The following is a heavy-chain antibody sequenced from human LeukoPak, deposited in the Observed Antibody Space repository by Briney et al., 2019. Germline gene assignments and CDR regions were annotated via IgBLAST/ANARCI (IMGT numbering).Heavy chain of an antibody. CDR1: GFTFSNYW. V-gene: IGHV3-74*01. Sequence: GGSLRLSCAASGFTFSNYWMHWVRQAPGKGLVWVSRINSDGINTSYADSVKGRFTISRDNAKNTLSLQMNSLRAEDTAVYYCARDLGQYYDTSDNWFDPWGQGTLVTVSS. CDR3: ARDLGQYYDTSDNWFDP. D-gene: IGHD3-22*01. CDR2: INSDGINT. J-gene: IGHJ5*02.